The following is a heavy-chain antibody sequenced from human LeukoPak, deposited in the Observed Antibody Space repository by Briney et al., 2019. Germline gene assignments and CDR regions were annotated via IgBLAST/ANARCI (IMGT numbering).Heavy chain of an antibody. CDR2: ISGSGGST. Sequence: LTGGSLRLSCAASGFTFSSYAMSWVRKAPGKGLEWVSAISGSGGSTYYADSVKGRFTISRDNSKNTLYLQMNSLRAEDTAVYYCAKDGGSGSYYNFHWGQGTLVTVSS. V-gene: IGHV3-23*01. CDR1: GFTFSSYA. J-gene: IGHJ4*02. D-gene: IGHD3-10*01. CDR3: AKDGGSGSYYNFH.